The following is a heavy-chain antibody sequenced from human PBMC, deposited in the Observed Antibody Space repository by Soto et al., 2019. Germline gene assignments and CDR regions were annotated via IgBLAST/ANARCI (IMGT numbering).Heavy chain of an antibody. CDR2: ISYDGSNK. J-gene: IGHJ4*02. CDR3: AKEGRNYYDSSGYYGY. CDR1: GFTFSSYG. D-gene: IGHD3-22*01. Sequence: GGSLRLSCAASGFTFSSYGMHWVRQAPGKGLEWVAVISYDGSNKYYADSVKGRFTISRDNSKNTLYLQMNSLRAEDTAVYYCAKEGRNYYDSSGYYGYWGQGTLVTSPQ. V-gene: IGHV3-30*18.